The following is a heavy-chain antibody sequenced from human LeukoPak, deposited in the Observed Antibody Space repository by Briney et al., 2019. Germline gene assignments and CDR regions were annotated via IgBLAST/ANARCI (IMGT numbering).Heavy chain of an antibody. J-gene: IGHJ5*02. CDR1: GGTFSNFG. Sequence: ASVKVSCKASGGTFSNFGISWVRQAPGQGLEWMGWMNPNSGNTGYAQKFQGRVTMTRNTSISTAYMELSSLRSEDTAVYYCAREGGSIDWFDPWGQGTLVTVSS. CDR2: MNPNSGNT. CDR3: AREGGSIDWFDP. D-gene: IGHD3-16*01. V-gene: IGHV1-8*02.